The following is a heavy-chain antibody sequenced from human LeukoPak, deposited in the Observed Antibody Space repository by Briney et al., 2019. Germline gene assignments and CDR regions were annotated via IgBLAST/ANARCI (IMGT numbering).Heavy chain of an antibody. CDR3: ARGGPHRAAADHYFDY. D-gene: IGHD2-15*01. Sequence: PSETLSLTCTVSGGSINSGTYYWSWIRQPPGKGLEWIGYIYYSGSTNYNPSLKSRVTISVDTSKNQFSLKLSSVTAADTAVYYCARGGPHRAAADHYFDYWGQGTLVTVSS. CDR2: IYYSGST. V-gene: IGHV4-61*01. J-gene: IGHJ4*02. CDR1: GGSINSGTYY.